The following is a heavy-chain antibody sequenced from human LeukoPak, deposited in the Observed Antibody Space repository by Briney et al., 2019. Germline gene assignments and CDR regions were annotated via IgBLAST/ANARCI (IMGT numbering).Heavy chain of an antibody. D-gene: IGHD6-13*01. CDR3: AKRMAAVYYMDV. Sequence: GGSLRLSCAASGFTVSSNYMSWVRQAPGKGLEWVSVIYSGGSTYYADPVKGRFTISRDNSKNTLYLQMNSLRAEDTAVYYCAKRMAAVYYMDVWGKGTTVTISS. CDR1: GFTVSSNY. V-gene: IGHV3-53*01. CDR2: IYSGGST. J-gene: IGHJ6*03.